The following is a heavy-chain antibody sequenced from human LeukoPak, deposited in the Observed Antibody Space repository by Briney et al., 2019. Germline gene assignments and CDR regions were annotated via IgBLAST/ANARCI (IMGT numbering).Heavy chain of an antibody. D-gene: IGHD6-19*01. Sequence: GGSLRLSCAAPGFTFSSYAMSWVRQAPGKGLEWVSAISVSGISTYYTDSVKGRFTISRDNSKNTLYLQMHSLRAEDTAVYYCATPMKPSSGWRYFDYWGQGTLVTVSS. CDR3: ATPMKPSSGWRYFDY. CDR1: GFTFSSYA. CDR2: ISVSGIST. V-gene: IGHV3-23*01. J-gene: IGHJ4*02.